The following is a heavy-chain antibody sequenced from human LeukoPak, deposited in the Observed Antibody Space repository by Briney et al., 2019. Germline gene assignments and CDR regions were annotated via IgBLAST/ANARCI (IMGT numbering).Heavy chain of an antibody. D-gene: IGHD3-10*01. CDR2: IVVGSGGT. J-gene: IGHJ3*02. V-gene: IGHV1-58*01. Sequence: EAALWDSRKASRVTFTRAAVQWGRHARGQRLEWIGWIVVGSGGTNSAQKFQERVTITRDMSTRTAYMELSSLRSEDTAVSYCTADCMPRGVFGYSFDIWGQGTMVTVS. CDR1: RVTFTRAA. CDR3: TADCMPRGVFGYSFDI.